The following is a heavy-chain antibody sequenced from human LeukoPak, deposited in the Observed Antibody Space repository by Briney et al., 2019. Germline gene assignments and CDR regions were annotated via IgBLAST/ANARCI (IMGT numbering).Heavy chain of an antibody. CDR3: ARDEYNWNVDAFDI. D-gene: IGHD1-20*01. V-gene: IGHV3-7*01. J-gene: IGHJ3*02. CDR2: IKEDGSEK. CDR1: GFTFGDYG. Sequence: GGSLRLSCTASGFTFGDYGVSWVRQAPGKGLEWVANIKEDGSEKYYVDSVKGRFTISRDNAKNSLYLQMNSLRAEDTAVYYCARDEYNWNVDAFDIWGQGTVVTVSS.